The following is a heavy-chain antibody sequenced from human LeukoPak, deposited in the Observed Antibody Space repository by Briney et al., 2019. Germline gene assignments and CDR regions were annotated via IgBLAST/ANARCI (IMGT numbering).Heavy chain of an antibody. V-gene: IGHV4-39*07. CDR2: IYYSGST. D-gene: IGHD5-12*01. Sequence: SETLSLTCTVSGGSISSSSYYWGWIRQPPGKGLEWIGSIYYSGSTYYNPSLKSRVTISVDTSKNQFSLKLSSVTAADTAVYYCARDQSGVDYWGQGTLVTVSS. CDR1: GGSISSSSYY. CDR3: ARDQSGVDY. J-gene: IGHJ4*02.